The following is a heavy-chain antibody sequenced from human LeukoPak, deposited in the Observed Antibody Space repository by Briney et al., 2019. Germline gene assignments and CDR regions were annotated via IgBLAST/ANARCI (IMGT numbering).Heavy chain of an antibody. D-gene: IGHD3-10*01. V-gene: IGHV3-23*01. CDR1: GFTFSSYA. CDR2: ISGSGGST. Sequence: PGGSLRLSCAASGFTFSSYAMSWVRQAPGKGLEWVSVISGSGGSTYYADSVRGRFTISRDNPENTLYLQMNSLRAEDTAVYYCATTDYYGSVAYDYWGQGTLVTVSS. J-gene: IGHJ4*02. CDR3: ATTDYYGSVAYDY.